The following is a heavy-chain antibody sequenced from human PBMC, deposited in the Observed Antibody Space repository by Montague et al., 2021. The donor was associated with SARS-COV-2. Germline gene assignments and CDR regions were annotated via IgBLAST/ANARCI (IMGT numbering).Heavy chain of an antibody. J-gene: IGHJ3*02. V-gene: IGHV4-59*02. D-gene: IGHD1-14*01. CDR2: FYSVGST. CDR3: ARETMTADAFDI. CDR1: GASVGSSD. Sequence: SETRSLTCTVSGASVGSSDWGWIRQSPGKGLEWIGYFYSVGSTDYNPSLKSRATISRDTSKNQFSLKVGSVTAADTAVYYCARETMTADAFDIWGQGTMVTVSS.